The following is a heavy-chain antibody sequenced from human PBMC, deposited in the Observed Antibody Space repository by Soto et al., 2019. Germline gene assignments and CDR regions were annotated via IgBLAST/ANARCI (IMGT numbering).Heavy chain of an antibody. D-gene: IGHD3-9*01. CDR2: IYYSGST. J-gene: IGHJ3*02. CDR1: GGSISSGDDY. Sequence: PSETLSLTCTVSGGSISSGDDYWSWIRQPPGKGLEWIGYIYYSGSTYYNPSLKSRVTISVDTSKNQFSLKLSSVTAADTAVYYCARDSYYDILTGYYSVAFDIWGQGTMVTVS. CDR3: ARDSYYDILTGYYSVAFDI. V-gene: IGHV4-30-4*01.